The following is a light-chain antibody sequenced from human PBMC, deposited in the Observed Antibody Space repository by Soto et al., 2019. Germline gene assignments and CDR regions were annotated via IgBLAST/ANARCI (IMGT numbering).Light chain of an antibody. CDR3: QSYDSSLSGLV. V-gene: IGLV1-40*01. CDR2: GNS. Sequence: QAVVTQPPSVSGAPGQRVTISCTGSSSNIGAGYDVHWYQQLPGTAPKLLISGNSNRPSGVPDRFSGSKSGTSASLAITGLQAEDEADYYCQSYDSSLSGLVFGTGTKLTVL. CDR1: SSNIGAGYD. J-gene: IGLJ1*01.